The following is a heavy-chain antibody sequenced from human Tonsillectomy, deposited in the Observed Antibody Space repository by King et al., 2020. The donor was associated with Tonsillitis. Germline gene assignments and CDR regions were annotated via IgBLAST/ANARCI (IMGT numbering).Heavy chain of an antibody. CDR3: TRESPHYYDSIAAFDI. D-gene: IGHD3-22*01. V-gene: IGHV3-49*05. CDR1: GFTFGDYA. J-gene: IGHJ3*02. Sequence: VQLVESGGGLVKPGRSLRLSCTASGFTFGDYAMSWFRQAPGKGLEWVGFIRSKAYGGTTEYAASVKGRFTISRDDSKSIAYLQMNSLKTEDTAVYYCTRESPHYYDSIAAFDIWGQGTMVTVSS. CDR2: IRSKAYGGTT.